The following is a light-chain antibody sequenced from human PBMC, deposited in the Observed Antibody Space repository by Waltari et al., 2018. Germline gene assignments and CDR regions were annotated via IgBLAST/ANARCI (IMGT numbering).Light chain of an antibody. J-gene: IGLJ3*02. CDR3: NSYTTISTWV. Sequence: QSALTQPASVSGSPGQSTTLPCPVTSSHVGPSHYVSWYQQYPGKAPKLIIYDVSYRPSGVSSRFSGSKSGNTASLTISGLQAEDEADYYCNSYTTISTWVFGGGTKLTVL. V-gene: IGLV2-14*03. CDR2: DVS. CDR1: SSHVGPSHY.